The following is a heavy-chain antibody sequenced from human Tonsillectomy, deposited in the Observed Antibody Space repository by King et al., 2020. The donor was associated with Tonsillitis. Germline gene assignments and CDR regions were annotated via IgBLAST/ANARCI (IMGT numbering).Heavy chain of an antibody. Sequence: TLKESGPTLVKPTQTVTLTCTFSGFSFTTSEMGMAWIRQPPGKSLEWLAIIYWDDDTRYNPSLKNRLTITKDASKNQVVLTVTNMDPVDSGTYYCAHSLGGFGDLLHWDVWGQGATVTVSS. CDR2: IYWDDDT. CDR3: AHSLGGFGDLLHWDV. J-gene: IGHJ6*02. V-gene: IGHV2-5*02. D-gene: IGHD3-10*01. CDR1: GFSFTTSEMG.